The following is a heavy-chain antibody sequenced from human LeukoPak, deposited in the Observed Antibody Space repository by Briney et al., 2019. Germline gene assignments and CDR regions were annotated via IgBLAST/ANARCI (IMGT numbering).Heavy chain of an antibody. CDR3: ARDQHIVVVPAAIGYYYYYMDV. CDR1: GYTFTGYY. Sequence: ASVKVSCKASGYTFTGYYMHWVRQAPGQGREWMGWINPNSGGTNYTQKFQGRVTMTRDTSISTAYMELSRLRSDDTAVYYCARDQHIVVVPAAIGYYYYYMDVWGKGTTVTVYS. CDR2: INPNSGGT. J-gene: IGHJ6*03. V-gene: IGHV1-2*02. D-gene: IGHD2-2*02.